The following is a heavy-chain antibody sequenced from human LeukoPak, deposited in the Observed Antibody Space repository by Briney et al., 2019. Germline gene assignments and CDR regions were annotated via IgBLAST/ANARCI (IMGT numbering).Heavy chain of an antibody. J-gene: IGHJ3*02. CDR3: ARSTVTTFKNAFDI. Sequence: SETQSLTCTVSGGSISSGGYYWSWIRQHPGKGLEWIGYIYYSGSTYYNPSLKSRVTISVDTSKNQFSLKLSSVTAADTAVYYCARSTVTTFKNAFDIWGQGTMVTVSS. CDR1: GGSISSGGYY. D-gene: IGHD4-17*01. V-gene: IGHV4-31*03. CDR2: IYYSGST.